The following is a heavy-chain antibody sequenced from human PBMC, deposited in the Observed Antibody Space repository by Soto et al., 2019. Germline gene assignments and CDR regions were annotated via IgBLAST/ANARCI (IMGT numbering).Heavy chain of an antibody. D-gene: IGHD3-3*01. CDR3: AKAAFDFWTTADRHGVHFDS. CDR1: TFLAYY. V-gene: IGHV3-30*18. J-gene: IGHJ4*02. Sequence: TFLAYYMHWVRQAPGKGLEFVAVISHDGNNKYYSESLKGRLTISRDNSKKTLYLEMSSLRVEDTAVYFCAKAAFDFWTTADRHGVHFDSWGQGTLGTVYS. CDR2: ISHDGNNK.